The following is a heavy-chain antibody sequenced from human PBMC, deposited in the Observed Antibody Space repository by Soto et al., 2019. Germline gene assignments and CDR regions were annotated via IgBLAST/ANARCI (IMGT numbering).Heavy chain of an antibody. J-gene: IGHJ4*02. CDR3: AKVDVSTAGSFDY. V-gene: IGHV3-23*01. Sequence: PWGSLRLSCVASGFTFSRHGLSWVRQAPGKGLEWDSTINPSGDSTFYADSVKGRFTISRDNSKNTVYLQMNSLSVGDTAVYLWAKVDVSTAGSFDYWGQGALVTVSS. CDR1: GFTFSRHG. D-gene: IGHD6-13*01. CDR2: INPSGDST.